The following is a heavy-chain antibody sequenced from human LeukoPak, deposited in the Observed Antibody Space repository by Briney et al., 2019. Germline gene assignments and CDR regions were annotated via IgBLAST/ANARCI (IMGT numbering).Heavy chain of an antibody. J-gene: IGHJ4*02. D-gene: IGHD6-19*01. Sequence: SETLSLTCTVSGGSISSSSYYWGWLRQPPGKGLEWIGSIYYSGSTYYNPSLKSRVTISVVTSKNQFSLKLSSVTAADTVVFSWARSLEGAGRFDSGGQGTLVTVS. CDR3: ARSLEGAGRFDS. V-gene: IGHV4-39*01. CDR2: IYYSGST. CDR1: GGSISSSSYY.